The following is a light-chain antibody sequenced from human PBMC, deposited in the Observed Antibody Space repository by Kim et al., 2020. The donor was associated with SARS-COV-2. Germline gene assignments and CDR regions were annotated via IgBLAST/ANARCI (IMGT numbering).Light chain of an antibody. J-gene: IGKJ4*01. CDR3: MQSLQTRPS. CDR2: LGS. V-gene: IGKV2-28*01. Sequence: PASISCRSSQSLLYNNGHNYLDWYVQKPGQSPQLLIYLGSNRSSGVPDRFSCSGSGTDFTLKISRVEAEDVGVYYCMQSLQTRPSFGGGTKVDIK. CDR1: QSLLYNNGHNY.